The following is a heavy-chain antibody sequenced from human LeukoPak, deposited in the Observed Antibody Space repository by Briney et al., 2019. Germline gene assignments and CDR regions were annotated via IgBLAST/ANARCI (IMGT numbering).Heavy chain of an antibody. J-gene: IGHJ5*02. V-gene: IGHV1-69*13. CDR1: GGTFSSYA. CDR2: IIPIFGTA. D-gene: IGHD2-2*01. Sequence: SVKVSCKASGGTFSSYAISWVRQAPGQGLEWMGGIIPIFGTANYAQKFQGRVTITADESTSTAYMELSSLRSEDTAVYYCTRGGIVVVRGKNWFDPWGQGTLVTVSS. CDR3: TRGGIVVVRGKNWFDP.